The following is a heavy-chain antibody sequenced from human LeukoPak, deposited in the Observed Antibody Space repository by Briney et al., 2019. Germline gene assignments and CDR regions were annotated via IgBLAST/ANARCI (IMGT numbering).Heavy chain of an antibody. D-gene: IGHD3-10*02. J-gene: IGHJ6*04. CDR3: AELGITMIGGV. V-gene: IGHV3-7*01. Sequence: GGSLRLSCAASGFTFSTSWMSWVRQAPGKGLEWVANIQNDGSEKYYVDSVKGRFTISRDNAKNSLYLQMNSLRAEDTAVYYCAELGITMIGGVWGKGTTVTISS. CDR2: IQNDGSEK. CDR1: GFTFSTSW.